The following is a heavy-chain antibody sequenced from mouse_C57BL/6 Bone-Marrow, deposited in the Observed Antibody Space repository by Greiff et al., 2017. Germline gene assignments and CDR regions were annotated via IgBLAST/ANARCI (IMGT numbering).Heavy chain of an antibody. V-gene: IGHV1-80*01. J-gene: IGHJ2*01. D-gene: IGHD1-1*01. Sequence: VQLQQSRAELVKPGASVKISCKASGYAFSSYWMNWVQQRPGKGLEWIGQIYPGDGDTNYNGTFKGKATLTADKSSSTAYMQLSSLTSEDSAVYFCAREDYYYGLDYWGQGTTLTVSS. CDR1: GYAFSSYW. CDR3: AREDYYYGLDY. CDR2: IYPGDGDT.